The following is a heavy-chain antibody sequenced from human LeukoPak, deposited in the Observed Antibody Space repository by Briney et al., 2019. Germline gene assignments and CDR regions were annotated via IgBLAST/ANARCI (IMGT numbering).Heavy chain of an antibody. CDR3: ARDRGGGRAADYWYFDL. V-gene: IGHV1-69*13. CDR1: GGTFSSYA. D-gene: IGHD2-15*01. CDR2: IIPIFGTA. J-gene: IGHJ2*01. Sequence: SAKVSCKASGGTFSSYAISWVRQAPGQGLEWMGGIIPIFGTANYAQKFQGRVTITADESTSTAYMELSSLRSEDTAVYYCARDRGGGRAADYWYFDLWGRGTLVTVSS.